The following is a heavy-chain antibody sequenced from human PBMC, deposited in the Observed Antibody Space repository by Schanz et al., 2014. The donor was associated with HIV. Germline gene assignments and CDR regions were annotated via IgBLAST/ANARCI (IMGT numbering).Heavy chain of an antibody. V-gene: IGHV4-39*01. CDR2: IYYSDST. D-gene: IGHD3-22*01. CDR3: ARLRTYDSADY. J-gene: IGHJ4*02. Sequence: QVQLQESGPGLVKPSETLSLTCTVSGGSISSSSYYWGWIRRPPGRGLEYIGHIYYSDSTYYNPSRDTRVPNSQHPSKNRSFRTLSSVTAADTAVYYCARLRTYDSADYWGQGTLVTVSS. CDR1: GGSISSSSYY.